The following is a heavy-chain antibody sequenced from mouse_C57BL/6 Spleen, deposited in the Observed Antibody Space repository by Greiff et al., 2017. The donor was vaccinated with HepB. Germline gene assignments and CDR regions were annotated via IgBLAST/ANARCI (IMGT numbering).Heavy chain of an antibody. CDR1: GYTFTSYW. J-gene: IGHJ2*01. Sequence: QVHVKQPGAELVKPGASVKLSCKASGYTFTSYWMQWVKQRPGQGLEWIGEIDPSDSYTNYNQKFKGKATLTVDTSSSTAYMQRSSLTSEDSAVYYCARRGVYGNYYFDYWGQGTTLTVSS. CDR3: ARRGVYGNYYFDY. V-gene: IGHV1-50*01. CDR2: IDPSDSYT. D-gene: IGHD2-1*01.